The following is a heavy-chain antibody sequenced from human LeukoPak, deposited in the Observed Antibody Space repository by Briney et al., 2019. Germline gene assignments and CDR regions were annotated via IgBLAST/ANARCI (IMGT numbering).Heavy chain of an antibody. CDR3: AKDANPSGGELVSSYSDY. CDR1: GFTFDDYA. CDR2: ISWNSGSI. Sequence: GGSLRLSCAASGFTFDDYAMHWVRQAPGKGLEWVSGISWNSGSIGYADSVKGRFTISRDNAKNSLYLQMNSLRAEDMALYYCAKDANPSGGELVSSYSDYWGQGTLVTVSS. J-gene: IGHJ4*02. V-gene: IGHV3-9*03. D-gene: IGHD1-26*01.